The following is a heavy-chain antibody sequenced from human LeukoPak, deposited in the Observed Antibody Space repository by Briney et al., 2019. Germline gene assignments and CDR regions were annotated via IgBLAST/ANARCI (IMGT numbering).Heavy chain of an antibody. CDR2: ISGSGGST. J-gene: IGHJ4*02. Sequence: GGSLRLSCAASGFTFSSYAMSWVRQAPGKGLEWVSAISGSGGSTYYADSVKGRFTISRDNSKNTLYLQMNSLRAEDTAVYYCAKVIRYCYGSGSHEDYWGQGTLVTVSS. CDR3: AKVIRYCYGSGSHEDY. D-gene: IGHD3-10*01. V-gene: IGHV3-23*01. CDR1: GFTFSSYA.